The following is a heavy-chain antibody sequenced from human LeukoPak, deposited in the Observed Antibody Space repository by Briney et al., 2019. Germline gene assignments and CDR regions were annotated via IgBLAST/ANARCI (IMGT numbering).Heavy chain of an antibody. CDR2: INHSGST. J-gene: IGHJ5*02. Sequence: SETLPLTCAVYGGSFSGYYWSWIRQPPGKGLEWIGEINHSGSTNYNPSLKSRVTISVDTSKNQFSLKLSSVTAADTAVYYCARGPYYYDSSGYYYNWFDPWGQGTLVTVSS. D-gene: IGHD3-22*01. V-gene: IGHV4-34*01. CDR1: GGSFSGYY. CDR3: ARGPYYYDSSGYYYNWFDP.